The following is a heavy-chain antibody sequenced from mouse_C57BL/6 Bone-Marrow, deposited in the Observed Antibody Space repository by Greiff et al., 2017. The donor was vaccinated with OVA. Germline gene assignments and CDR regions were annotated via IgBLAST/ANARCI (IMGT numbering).Heavy chain of an antibody. V-gene: IGHV1-64*01. CDR1: GYTFTSYW. J-gene: IGHJ3*01. CDR2: IHPNSGST. D-gene: IGHD1-1*01. Sequence: QVQLQQPGAELVKPGASVKLSCKASGYTFTSYWVHWVKQRPGQGLEWIGMIHPNSGSTNYNEKFKSKATLTVDKSSSTAYMQLSSLTSEDSAVYYCARIYYGSSYTWFAYWGQGTLVTVSA. CDR3: ARIYYGSSYTWFAY.